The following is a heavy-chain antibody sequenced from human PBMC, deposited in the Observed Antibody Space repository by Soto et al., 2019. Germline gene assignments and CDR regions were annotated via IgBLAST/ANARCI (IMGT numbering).Heavy chain of an antibody. CDR1: GGSISSSSYF. J-gene: IGHJ3*02. V-gene: IGHV4-39*02. CDR2: IYYSGIT. CDR3: ARVPGDSSGFDI. D-gene: IGHD3-22*01. Sequence: SETLSLTCTVSGGSISSSSYFWGWIRQPPGKGLEWIGNIYYSGITYYNPSLKSRVTISVDTSTSTAYMELRSLRSDDTAVYYCARVPGDSSGFDIWGQGTMVTVSS.